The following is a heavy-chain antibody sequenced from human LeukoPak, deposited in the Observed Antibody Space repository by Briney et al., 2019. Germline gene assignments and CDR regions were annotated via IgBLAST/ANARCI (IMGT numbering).Heavy chain of an antibody. Sequence: GSLRLSCAASGFTFSKYVMRWVRQAPGKGLVWVSRINSDGSSTRYADSVKGRFIISRDNAKNTLNLQMNRLRAEDTAVYYCAREVSSGGWYNWFDPWGQGTLVTVSS. CDR1: GFTFSKYV. CDR2: INSDGSST. J-gene: IGHJ5*02. V-gene: IGHV3-74*01. CDR3: AREVSSGGWYNWFDP. D-gene: IGHD6-19*01.